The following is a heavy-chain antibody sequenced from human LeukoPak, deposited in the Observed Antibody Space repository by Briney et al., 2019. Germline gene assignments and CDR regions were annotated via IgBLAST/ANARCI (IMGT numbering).Heavy chain of an antibody. CDR2: VYYSGST. CDR3: ARVRNLRNWFDP. J-gene: IGHJ5*02. Sequence: SETLSLTCTVSRGSISSYYWSWIRQPPGKGLEWIGYVYYSGSTSYNPSLKSRVTISVDTSKNQFSLKLSSVTAAGTAVYYCARVRNLRNWFDPWGQGTLVTVSS. CDR1: RGSISSYY. V-gene: IGHV4-59*01.